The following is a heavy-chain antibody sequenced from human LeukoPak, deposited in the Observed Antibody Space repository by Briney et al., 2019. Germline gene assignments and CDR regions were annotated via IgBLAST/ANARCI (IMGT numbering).Heavy chain of an antibody. CDR1: GGSISSYY. CDR2: IYYSGST. J-gene: IGHJ4*02. CDR3: VYYYGSGSVEY. Sequence: SETLSLTCTVPGGSISSYYWSWIRQPPGKGLEWIGYIYYSGSTNYNPSLKSRVTISVDTSKNQFSLKLSSVTAADTAVYYCVYYYGSGSVEYWGQGTLVTVSS. V-gene: IGHV4-59*01. D-gene: IGHD3-10*01.